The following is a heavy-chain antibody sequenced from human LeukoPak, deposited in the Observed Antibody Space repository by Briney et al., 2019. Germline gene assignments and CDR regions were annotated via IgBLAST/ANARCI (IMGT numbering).Heavy chain of an antibody. Sequence: PGGSLRLSCAASGFTFSTYWMSWVRQAPGKGLEWVASIKHDGGEKYYVDSVKGRFTISRDNAKNSLFLQMNSLRAEDTAVYYCARDYGSPEYWGQGTLVTVSS. J-gene: IGHJ4*02. CDR1: GFTFSTYW. CDR3: ARDYGSPEY. V-gene: IGHV3-7*01. CDR2: IKHDGGEK. D-gene: IGHD4-17*01.